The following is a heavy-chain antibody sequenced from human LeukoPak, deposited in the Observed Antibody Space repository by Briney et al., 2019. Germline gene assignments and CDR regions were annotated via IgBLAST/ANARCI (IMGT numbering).Heavy chain of an antibody. J-gene: IGHJ4*02. Sequence: GGSLRLSCAASGFTVSSNYMSWVRQAPGKGLDWVSVIYSGGSTYYADSVKGRFTISRDNSKNTLYLQMNSLRAEDTAVYYCARLSDSSGYLGDFDYWGQGTLVTVSS. CDR2: IYSGGST. V-gene: IGHV3-53*01. D-gene: IGHD3-22*01. CDR1: GFTVSSNY. CDR3: ARLSDSSGYLGDFDY.